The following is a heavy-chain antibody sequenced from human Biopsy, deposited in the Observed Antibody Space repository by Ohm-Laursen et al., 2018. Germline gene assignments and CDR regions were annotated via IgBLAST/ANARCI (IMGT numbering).Heavy chain of an antibody. CDR3: ARVDAEARDNGLDY. J-gene: IGHJ3*01. CDR1: GYTFTDYY. V-gene: IGHV1-2*02. D-gene: IGHD4/OR15-4a*01. Sequence: ASVKVSCKASGYTFTDYYMHWVRQAPGQGLEWMGWNNIRTGHTRYAQKFQGRVTMTRDTSINTAYLQVNGLTSDDTTVYYCARVDAEARDNGLDYWGQGTVVTVSS. CDR2: NNIRTGHT.